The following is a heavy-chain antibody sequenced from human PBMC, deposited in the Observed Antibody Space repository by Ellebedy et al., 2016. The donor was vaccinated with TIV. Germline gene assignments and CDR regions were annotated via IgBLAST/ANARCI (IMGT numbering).Heavy chain of an antibody. D-gene: IGHD6-19*01. V-gene: IGHV3-30*02. Sequence: GESLKISCAASGFTFNTYGMHWVRQAPGKGLEWVAFIRYDGSFKDYADSVKGRFTIPRDNSKNALYLQMNSLRTEDTAVFYCAKDGQWLVRGAIDSWGQGTLVAVSS. J-gene: IGHJ4*02. CDR2: IRYDGSFK. CDR1: GFTFNTYG. CDR3: AKDGQWLVRGAIDS.